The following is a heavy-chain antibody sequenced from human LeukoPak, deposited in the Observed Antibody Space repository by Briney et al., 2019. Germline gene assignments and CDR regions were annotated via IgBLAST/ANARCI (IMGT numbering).Heavy chain of an antibody. V-gene: IGHV1-18*01. D-gene: IGHD1-26*01. Sequence: ASVKVSCKASGYTFTSYGISWVRQAPGQGLEWMGWISAYNGNTNYAQKLQGRVTMTTDTSTSTVYMELSSLRSEDTAVYYCARDLIVGATGGYWGQGTLVTVSS. J-gene: IGHJ4*02. CDR2: ISAYNGNT. CDR1: GYTFTSYG. CDR3: ARDLIVGATGGY.